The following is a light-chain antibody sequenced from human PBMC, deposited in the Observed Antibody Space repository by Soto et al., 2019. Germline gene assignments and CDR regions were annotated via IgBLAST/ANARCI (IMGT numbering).Light chain of an antibody. CDR2: KIS. J-gene: IGKJ4*01. CDR1: QSLLHTVGKTS. CDR3: MQATQFPRT. V-gene: IGKV2-24*01. Sequence: DVVLTQTPLSSPVTLGQPASISCRSSQSLLHTVGKTSLSWLHQRPGQPPRLLIYKISNRFSGIPDRFSGSGAGTYFTLKISRVEPEDVGVYYCMQATQFPRTFGGGTKVEI.